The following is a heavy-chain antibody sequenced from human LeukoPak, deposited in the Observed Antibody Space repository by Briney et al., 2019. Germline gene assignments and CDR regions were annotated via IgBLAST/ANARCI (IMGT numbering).Heavy chain of an antibody. V-gene: IGHV1-69*05. CDR3: ARVRHEYYYDSSGYGYYYYYMDV. Sequence: ASVKVSCKASGGTFSSYAISWVRQAPGQGLEWMGGIIPIFGTANYAQKFQGRVTITTDESTSTAYMELSSLRSEDTAVYYCARVRHEYYYDSSGYGYYYYYMDVWGKGTTVTVSS. J-gene: IGHJ6*03. CDR2: IIPIFGTA. D-gene: IGHD3-22*01. CDR1: GGTFSSYA.